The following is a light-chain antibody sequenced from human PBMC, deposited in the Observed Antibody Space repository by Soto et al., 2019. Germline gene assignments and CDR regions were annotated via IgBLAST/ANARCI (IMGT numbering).Light chain of an antibody. CDR3: QQASRFPPT. Sequence: DIQMTQSPSAVSASVGDRVTITCRASQDISSWLAWYQQKPGKAPNFLIYAASTLQSGVPSRFSGSGYGTEFTLTISSLQPEDFATYYCQQASRFPPTFGQGTKVVIK. CDR1: QDISSW. V-gene: IGKV1D-12*01. J-gene: IGKJ2*01. CDR2: AAS.